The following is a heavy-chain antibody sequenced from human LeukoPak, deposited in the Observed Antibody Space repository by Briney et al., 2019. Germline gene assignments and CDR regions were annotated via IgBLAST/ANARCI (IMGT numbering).Heavy chain of an antibody. J-gene: IGHJ4*02. D-gene: IGHD3-16*01. Sequence: PGGSLRLSCAASGFTFSDYAMTWVRQDPGKGLEWISTISGSGGSTYYADSVKGRFTISRDNSKNTLYLQMNSLRAEDTAVYYCAKRARPFGGGFDYWGQGTLVSVSS. CDR1: GFTFSDYA. CDR3: AKRARPFGGGFDY. CDR2: ISGSGGST. V-gene: IGHV3-23*01.